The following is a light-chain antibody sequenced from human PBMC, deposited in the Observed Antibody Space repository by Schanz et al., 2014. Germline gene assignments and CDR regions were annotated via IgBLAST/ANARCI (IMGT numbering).Light chain of an antibody. J-gene: IGLJ1*01. CDR2: EGS. V-gene: IGLV2-23*01. CDR3: CSYAGSSTYV. CDR1: SSDVGGHDY. Sequence: QSALTQPPSASGAPGQSVTISCTGTSSDVGGHDYVSWYQHHPGKAPKVMIYEGSKRPSGVSNRFSGSKSGNTASLTISGLQAEDEADYYCCSYAGSSTYVFGTGTKLTVL.